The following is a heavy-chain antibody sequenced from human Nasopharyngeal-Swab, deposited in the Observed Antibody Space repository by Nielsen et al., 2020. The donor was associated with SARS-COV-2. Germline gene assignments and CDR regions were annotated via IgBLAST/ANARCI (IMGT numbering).Heavy chain of an antibody. D-gene: IGHD3-22*01. CDR3: ATPRGTMIDPLDY. V-gene: IGHV3-23*01. J-gene: IGHJ4*02. CDR1: GFTFSSYA. CDR2: ISGSGGST. Sequence: GESLKISCAASGFTFSSYAMSWVRQAPGKGLEWVSAISGSGGSTYYADSVKGRFTISRDNSKNTLYLQMNRLRAEDTAVYYCATPRGTMIDPLDYWGQGTLVTVSS.